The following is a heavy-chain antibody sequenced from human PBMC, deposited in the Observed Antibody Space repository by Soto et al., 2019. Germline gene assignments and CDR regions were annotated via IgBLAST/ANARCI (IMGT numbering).Heavy chain of an antibody. Sequence: GWSLRLSCAASGFTFSGSAMHWVRQASGKGLEWVGRIRSKANSYATAYAASVKGRFTISRDDSKNTAYLQMNSLKTEDTAVYYCTRVGWKAVADDAFDTWGQGTMVTVSS. J-gene: IGHJ3*02. CDR1: GFTFSGSA. V-gene: IGHV3-73*01. D-gene: IGHD6-19*01. CDR2: IRSKANSYAT. CDR3: TRVGWKAVADDAFDT.